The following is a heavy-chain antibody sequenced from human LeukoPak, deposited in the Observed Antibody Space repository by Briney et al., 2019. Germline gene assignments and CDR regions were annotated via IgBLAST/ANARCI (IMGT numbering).Heavy chain of an antibody. CDR2: ISSSSSTI. CDR1: GFTFSNYA. D-gene: IGHD2-15*01. J-gene: IGHJ6*03. V-gene: IGHV3-48*01. Sequence: PGGSLRLSCTASGFTFSNYAMSWVRQAPGKGLEWVSYISSSSSTIYYADSVKGRFTISRDNAKNSLYLQMNSLRAEDTAVYYCARVVRLYYMDVWGKGTTVTVSS. CDR3: ARVVRLYYMDV.